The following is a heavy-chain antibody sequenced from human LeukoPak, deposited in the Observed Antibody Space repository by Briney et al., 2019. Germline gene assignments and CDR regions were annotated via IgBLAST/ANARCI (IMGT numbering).Heavy chain of an antibody. Sequence: SQTLSLTCAISGGSVSSNSAAWNWIRQSPSRGLEWLGRTYYRSKWYNDYAVSVKSRITINPDTSKNQFSLQLNSVTPEDTAVYYCARVPWGYSSSWYYFDYWGQGTLVTVSS. J-gene: IGHJ4*02. V-gene: IGHV6-1*01. CDR3: ARVPWGYSSSWYYFDY. CDR1: GGSVSSNSAA. D-gene: IGHD6-13*01. CDR2: TYYRSKWYN.